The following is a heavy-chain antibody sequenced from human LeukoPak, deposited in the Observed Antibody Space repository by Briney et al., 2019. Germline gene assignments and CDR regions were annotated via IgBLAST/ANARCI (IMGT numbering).Heavy chain of an antibody. CDR2: IIPIFGTA. V-gene: IGHV1-69*05. CDR3: ASDGRTEYRSSPELLNYYYMDV. D-gene: IGHD6-6*01. J-gene: IGHJ6*03. Sequence: ASVKVSCKASGGTFSSYAISWVRQAPGQGLEWMGGIIPIFGTANYAQKFQGRVTITTDESTSTAYMELSSLRSEDTAVYYCASDGRTEYRSSPELLNYYYMDVWGKGTTVTVSS. CDR1: GGTFSSYA.